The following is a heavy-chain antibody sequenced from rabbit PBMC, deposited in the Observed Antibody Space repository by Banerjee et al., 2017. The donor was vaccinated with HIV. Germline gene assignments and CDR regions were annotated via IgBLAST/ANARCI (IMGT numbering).Heavy chain of an antibody. CDR1: GFSFSNKYV. J-gene: IGHJ3*01. Sequence: QEQLVESGGGLVKPEGSLTLTCTASGFSFSNKYVMCWVRQAPGKGLEWIACIYAGSTGDTYYASWAKGRVTISKTSSTTVDLKMTSLTAADTATYFCARPSNYYVGSHLWGQGTLVTVS. CDR2: IYAGSTGDT. D-gene: IGHD8-1*01. V-gene: IGHV1S45*01. CDR3: ARPSNYYVGSHL.